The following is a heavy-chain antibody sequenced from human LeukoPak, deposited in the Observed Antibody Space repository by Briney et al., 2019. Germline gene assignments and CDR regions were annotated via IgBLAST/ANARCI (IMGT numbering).Heavy chain of an antibody. CDR2: IASETYGGTA. J-gene: IGHJ4*02. V-gene: IGHV3-49*04. CDR1: RFTFGDYA. CDR3: TRDQTPYY. Sequence: GGSLRLSCTASRFTFGDYAMTWVRQAPGKGLEWVGFIASETYGGTAEYAASVKGRFTISRDDSKSIAYLQMNSLKTEDTAVYYCTRDQTPYYWGQGTLVTVSS.